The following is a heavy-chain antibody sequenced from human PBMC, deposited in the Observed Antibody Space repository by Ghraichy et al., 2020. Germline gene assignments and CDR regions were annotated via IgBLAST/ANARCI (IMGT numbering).Heavy chain of an antibody. D-gene: IGHD3-22*01. V-gene: IGHV4-59*01. J-gene: IGHJ3*02. CDR1: GGSISSYY. Sequence: SETLSLTCTVSGGSISSYYWSRIRQPPGKGLEWIGYIYYSGSTNYNPSLKSRVTISVDTSKNQFSLKLSSVTAADTAVYYCARETYYYASSVGAFDIWGQGTMVTVSS. CDR3: ARETYYYASSVGAFDI. CDR2: IYYSGST.